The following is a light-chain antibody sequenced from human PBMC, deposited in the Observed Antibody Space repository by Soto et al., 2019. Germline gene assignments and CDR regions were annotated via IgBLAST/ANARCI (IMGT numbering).Light chain of an antibody. CDR2: EGS. Sequence: QSALTQPASVSGYPGQSITISCTGTSSDVGSYKFVSWYQQHPVKAPKLMIYEGSKRPSGVSNRFSGSKSGNTASLTISGLQAEDEADYYCCSYAGSSTLVFGGGTKLTVL. CDR1: SSDVGSYKF. CDR3: CSYAGSSTLV. J-gene: IGLJ2*01. V-gene: IGLV2-23*01.